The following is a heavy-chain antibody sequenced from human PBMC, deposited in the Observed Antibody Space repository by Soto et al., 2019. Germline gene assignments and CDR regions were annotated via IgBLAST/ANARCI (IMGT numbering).Heavy chain of an antibody. CDR2: IYHGGAT. Sequence: PSATLSLTCTVSGGSLRSGSYYCSWIRQPPGKGLEWIGYIYHGGATTYNASLKSRVTISVDTSKDQFFLKVNSVTAADTAVYFCARDSSGRHDYWGQGTPVTVSS. CDR1: GGSLRSGSYY. J-gene: IGHJ4*02. V-gene: IGHV4-61*01. CDR3: ARDSSGRHDY. D-gene: IGHD3-22*01.